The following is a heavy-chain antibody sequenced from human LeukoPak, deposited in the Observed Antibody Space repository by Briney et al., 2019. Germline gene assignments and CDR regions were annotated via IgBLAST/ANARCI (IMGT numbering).Heavy chain of an antibody. D-gene: IGHD6-13*01. Sequence: SETLSLTCTVSGYSISSGYYWGWIRQPPGKGLEWIGSIYHSGSTYYNPSLKSRVTISVDTSKNQFSLKLSSVTAADVAVYYCARVEEGIAAAGTLYYFDYWGQGTLVTVSS. CDR1: GYSISSGYY. J-gene: IGHJ4*02. V-gene: IGHV4-38-2*02. CDR3: ARVEEGIAAAGTLYYFDY. CDR2: IYHSGST.